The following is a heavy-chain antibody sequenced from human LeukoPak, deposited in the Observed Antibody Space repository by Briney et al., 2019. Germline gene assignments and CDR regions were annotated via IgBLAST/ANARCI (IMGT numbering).Heavy chain of an antibody. CDR1: GGSFSGYY. Sequence: PSETLSLTCAVYGGSFSGYYWSWIRQPPGKGLKGIGEINHGGSTNYNPSLKSRVTISVDTSKNQFSLKLSSVTAADTAVYYCARGLVYCSGGSCYSGPDYWGQGTLVTVSS. D-gene: IGHD2-15*01. CDR3: ARGLVYCSGGSCYSGPDY. J-gene: IGHJ4*02. CDR2: INHGGST. V-gene: IGHV4-34*01.